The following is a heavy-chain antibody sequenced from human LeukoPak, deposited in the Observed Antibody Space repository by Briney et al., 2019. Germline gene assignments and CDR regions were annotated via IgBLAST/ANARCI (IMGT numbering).Heavy chain of an antibody. V-gene: IGHV1-2*02. CDR2: INPDSGGT. CDR1: EYTFSGYY. J-gene: IGHJ4*02. Sequence: ASVKVSCKASEYTFSGYYMHWVRQAPGQGLEWMGWINPDSGGTNYAQKFQGRVTMTRDTSISTAYMELSRLRSDDTAVYYCARVWELQGEYYFDYWGQGTLVTVSS. D-gene: IGHD1-26*01. CDR3: ARVWELQGEYYFDY.